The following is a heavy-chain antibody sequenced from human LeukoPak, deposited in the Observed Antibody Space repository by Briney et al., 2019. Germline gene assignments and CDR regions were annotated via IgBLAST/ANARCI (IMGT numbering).Heavy chain of an antibody. CDR2: ISDTGGST. D-gene: IGHD2-8*01. CDR3: AKDTSIGRYCTNGVCSPFDY. V-gene: IGHV3-23*01. J-gene: IGHJ4*02. Sequence: GGSLRLSCAASGFTFSSYAMTWVRQAPGKGLEWVSAISDTGGSTYDADSVKGRFTISRDNSKNTPYLQMNSLRAEDTAVYYCAKDTSIGRYCTNGVCSPFDYWGQGTLVTVSS. CDR1: GFTFSSYA.